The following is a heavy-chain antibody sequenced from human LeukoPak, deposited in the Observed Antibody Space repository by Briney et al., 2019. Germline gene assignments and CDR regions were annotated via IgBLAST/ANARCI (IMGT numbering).Heavy chain of an antibody. CDR1: GGTFSSYA. J-gene: IGHJ6*03. V-gene: IGHV1-69*05. Sequence: ASVKVSCKASGGTFSSYAISWVRQAPGQGLEWMGGIIPIFGTANYAQKFQGRVTITTDESTSTAYMELSSLRSEDTAVYYCARVYGVDTAMVGYYYCMDVWGKGTTVTVSS. CDR2: IIPIFGTA. CDR3: ARVYGVDTAMVGYYYCMDV. D-gene: IGHD5-18*01.